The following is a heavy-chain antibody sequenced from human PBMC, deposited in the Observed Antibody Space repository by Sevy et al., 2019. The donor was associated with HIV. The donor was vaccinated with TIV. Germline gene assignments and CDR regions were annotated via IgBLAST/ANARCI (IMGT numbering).Heavy chain of an antibody. D-gene: IGHD2-2*01. CDR3: ARDCNSNTCLWGLDV. V-gene: IGHV3-7*03. J-gene: IGHJ6*02. CDR1: GFTFGDFW. CDR2: IKRDGSEK. Sequence: GGSLRLSCAASGFTFGDFWMTWVRQAPGKGLEWVANIKRDGSEKYYVPPVKGRFTISRDNAKSSLYLQMKSLGAEDTAVYYCARDCNSNTCLWGLDVWGQGTTVTVSS.